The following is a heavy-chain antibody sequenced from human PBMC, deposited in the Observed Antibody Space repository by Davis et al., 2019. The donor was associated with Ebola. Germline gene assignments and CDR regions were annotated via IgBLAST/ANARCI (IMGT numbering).Heavy chain of an antibody. V-gene: IGHV3-74*03. Sequence: PGGSLRLSWAASGFALGRYWMHWVRHGPGKGLEWVSRINSDGTFTTSADSVKGRFTISRDNSKNTLYLQMNSLRAEDTALYYCAKHYYGSGSYYGPIFDYWGQGTLVTVSS. CDR1: GFALGRYW. CDR3: AKHYYGSGSYYGPIFDY. D-gene: IGHD3-10*01. CDR2: INSDGTFT. J-gene: IGHJ4*02.